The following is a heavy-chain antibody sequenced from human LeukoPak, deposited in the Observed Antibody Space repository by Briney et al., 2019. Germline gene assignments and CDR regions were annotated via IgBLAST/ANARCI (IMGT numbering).Heavy chain of an antibody. CDR3: ARVEPYYYDSSGYYSDY. J-gene: IGHJ4*02. Sequence: ASVKVSCKAPGYTFTSYGISWVRQAPGQGLEWMGWISAYNGNTNYAQKLQGRVTMTTDTSTSTAYMELRSLRSDDTAVYYCARVEPYYYDSSGYYSDYWGQGTLVTVSS. D-gene: IGHD3-22*01. CDR1: GYTFTSYG. CDR2: ISAYNGNT. V-gene: IGHV1-18*01.